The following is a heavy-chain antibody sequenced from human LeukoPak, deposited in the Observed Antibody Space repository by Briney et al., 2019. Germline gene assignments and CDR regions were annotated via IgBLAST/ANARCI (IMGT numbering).Heavy chain of an antibody. D-gene: IGHD2-2*02. Sequence: PSETLSLTCAVYGGSFSGYYWSWIRQPPGKGLEWIGEINHSGSTNYNPSLKSRVTISVDTSKNQFSLKLSSVTAADTAVYYCARGQLFPVVPAAIGYFDYWGQGTLVTVSS. CDR2: INHSGST. CDR1: GGSFSGYY. V-gene: IGHV4-34*01. J-gene: IGHJ4*02. CDR3: ARGQLFPVVPAAIGYFDY.